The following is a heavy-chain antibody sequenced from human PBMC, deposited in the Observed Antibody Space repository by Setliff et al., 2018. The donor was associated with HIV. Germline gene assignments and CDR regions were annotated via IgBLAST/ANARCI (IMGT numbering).Heavy chain of an antibody. CDR2: ISSSSSTI. V-gene: IGHV3-48*04. J-gene: IGHJ4*02. D-gene: IGHD2-15*01. Sequence: GGSLRLSCAASGFTFSSYSMNWVRQAPGKGLEWVSYISSSSSTIYYADSVKARFTISRDNAKNTLYLQMNSLRAEDTAVYYCARDLIRITPHGDLPFWGQGTLVTVSS. CDR3: ARDLIRITPHGDLPF. CDR1: GFTFSSYS.